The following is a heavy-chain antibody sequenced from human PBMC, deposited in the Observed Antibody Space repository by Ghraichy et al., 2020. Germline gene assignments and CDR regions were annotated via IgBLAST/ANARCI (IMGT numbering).Heavy chain of an antibody. D-gene: IGHD2-21*01. CDR2: ITSTSRSI. CDR3: ARASRVVRFYYYDGMDV. J-gene: IGHJ6*02. Sequence: GGSLRLSCVGSGFTFSSYNMNWVRQSPGKGLEWVSYITSTSRSIFYADSVKGRFTISRDNAKNSLSLQMNSLRDEDTAVYYCARASRVVRFYYYDGMDVWGQGNTVTVSS. V-gene: IGHV3-48*02. CDR1: GFTFSSYN.